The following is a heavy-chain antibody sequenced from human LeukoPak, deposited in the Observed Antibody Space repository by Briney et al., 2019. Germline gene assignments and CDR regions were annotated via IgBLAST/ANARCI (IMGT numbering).Heavy chain of an antibody. D-gene: IGHD3-10*01. J-gene: IGHJ4*02. V-gene: IGHV3-30*18. CDR1: GFTFSSYG. CDR3: AKLAKYFYGSETYYFFEH. CDR2: ISYDGSNK. Sequence: GGSLRLSCAASGFTFSSYGMHWVRQAPGKGLEWVAVISYDGSNKYYADSVKGRFTISRDNSKNTLYLQMNSLRAEDTAVYYCAKLAKYFYGSETYYFFEHWGQGTPVTASS.